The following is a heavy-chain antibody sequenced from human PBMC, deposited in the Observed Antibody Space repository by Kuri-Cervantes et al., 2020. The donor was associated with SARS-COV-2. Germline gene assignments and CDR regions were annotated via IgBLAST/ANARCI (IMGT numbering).Heavy chain of an antibody. V-gene: IGHV2-26*01. CDR2: IFSNDEK. CDR1: GFSLSNARMG. J-gene: IGHJ4*02. CDR3: ARIQATTVIADY. D-gene: IGHD4-11*01. Sequence: SGPTLVKPTETVTLTCTFAGFSLSNARMGVSWIRQPPGKALEWLAHIFSNDEKSHSTSLKSRLTISKDTSKNQVVLTMTNMDPVDTATYYCARIQATTVIADYWGQGTLVTVSS.